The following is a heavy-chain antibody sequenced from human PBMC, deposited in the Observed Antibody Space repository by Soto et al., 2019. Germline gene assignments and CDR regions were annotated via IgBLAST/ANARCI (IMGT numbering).Heavy chain of an antibody. D-gene: IGHD2-21*01. CDR1: GGFISSYY. J-gene: IGHJ3*02. CDR2: IYYSGST. Sequence: SETLSVTCTVSGGFISSYYWSWIRQPPGKGLEWIGYIYYSGSTNYNPSLKSRVTISVDTSKNQFSLKLSSVTAADTAVYYCARGGTYCGGDCYTHFDTWGQGTMLTVSS. V-gene: IGHV4-59*01. CDR3: ARGGTYCGGDCYTHFDT.